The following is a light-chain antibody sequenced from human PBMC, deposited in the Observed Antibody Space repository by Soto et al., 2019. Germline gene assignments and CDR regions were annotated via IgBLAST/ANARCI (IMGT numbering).Light chain of an antibody. V-gene: IGKV3-11*01. CDR3: QQRSNWPPFS. J-gene: IGKJ3*01. Sequence: EIVLTQSPATLSLSPGERATLSCRASQSVSSYLAWYQQKPGQAPRLLLYDASNRATGIPARFSGSGSGTDFTLATSILEPAAFAVYYCQQRSNWPPFSFGPGTKVDIK. CDR2: DAS. CDR1: QSVSSY.